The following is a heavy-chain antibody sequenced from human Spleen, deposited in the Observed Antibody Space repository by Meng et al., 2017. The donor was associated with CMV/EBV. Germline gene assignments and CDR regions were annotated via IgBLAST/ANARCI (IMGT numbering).Heavy chain of an antibody. CDR1: AYTFSDYY. J-gene: IGHJ4*02. D-gene: IGHD2-2*01. CDR2: SSPNSGAT. Sequence: ASVKVSCKASAYTFSDYYIHWVRQAPGQRPEWMGWSSPNSGATLSTQKFQGRVTMTEDTATDTAYMELRSLRSDDTAVYYCARARYCSSTSCYAFDYWGQGTLVTVSS. CDR3: ARARYCSSTSCYAFDY. V-gene: IGHV1-2*02.